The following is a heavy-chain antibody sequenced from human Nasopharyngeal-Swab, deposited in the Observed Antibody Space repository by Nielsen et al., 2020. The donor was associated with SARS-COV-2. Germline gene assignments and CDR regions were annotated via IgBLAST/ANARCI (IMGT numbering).Heavy chain of an antibody. D-gene: IGHD2-15*01. CDR2: IYYSGST. Sequence: SETLSLTCTVSGGSISSGGYYWSWIRQHPGKGLEWIGYIYYSGSTYYSPSLKSRATISIDTSKNLLSLKLTSVTAADTAVYYCARVLTRNLVVALVLDAFDIWGQGTMVTVSS. V-gene: IGHV4-31*03. CDR3: ARVLTRNLVVALVLDAFDI. J-gene: IGHJ3*02. CDR1: GGSISSGGYY.